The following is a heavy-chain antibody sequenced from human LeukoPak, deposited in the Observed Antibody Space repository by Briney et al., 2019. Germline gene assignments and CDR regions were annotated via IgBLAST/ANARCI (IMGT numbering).Heavy chain of an antibody. V-gene: IGHV4-34*01. Sequence: SETLSLTCAVYGGSFSGYYWSWIRQTPGKGLEWIGEINHSGSTNYNPSLKSRVTISVDTSKNQFSLKLSSVTAADTAVYYCASQGYCTNGVCYLWGQGTLVTVSS. CDR1: GGSFSGYY. CDR3: ASQGYCTNGVCYL. J-gene: IGHJ5*02. CDR2: INHSGST. D-gene: IGHD2-8*01.